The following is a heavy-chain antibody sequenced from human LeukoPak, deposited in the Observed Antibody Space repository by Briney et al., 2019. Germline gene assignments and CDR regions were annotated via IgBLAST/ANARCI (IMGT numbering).Heavy chain of an antibody. Sequence: GGSLRLSCAASGFTFSSYSMNWVRQAPGKGLEWVSSISSSSSYIYYADSVKGRFTISRDNAKNSLYLQMNSLRAEDTAVYYCARDQASGSGWYDTFDYWGQGTLVTVSS. CDR1: GFTFSSYS. CDR2: ISSSSSYI. J-gene: IGHJ4*02. CDR3: ARDQASGSGWYDTFDY. D-gene: IGHD6-19*01. V-gene: IGHV3-21*01.